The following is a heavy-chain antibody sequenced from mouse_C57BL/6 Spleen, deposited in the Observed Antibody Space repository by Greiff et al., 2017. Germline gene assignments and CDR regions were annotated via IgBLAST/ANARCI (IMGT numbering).Heavy chain of an antibody. CDR1: GFTFSDYG. D-gene: IGHD1-1*01. V-gene: IGHV5-17*01. J-gene: IGHJ4*01. Sequence: EVKLMESGGGLVKPGGSLKLSCAASGFTFSDYGMHWVRQAPEKGLEWVAYISSGSSTIYYADTVKGRFTISRDNAKNTLFLQMTSLRSEDTAMYYCANYYGSSPYAMDYWGQGTSVTVSS. CDR2: ISSGSSTI. CDR3: ANYYGSSPYAMDY.